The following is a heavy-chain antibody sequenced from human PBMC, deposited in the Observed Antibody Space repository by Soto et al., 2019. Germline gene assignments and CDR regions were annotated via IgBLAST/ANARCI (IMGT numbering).Heavy chain of an antibody. CDR3: ARLGDVAATPGSVGEGAFDI. CDR1: GFTFSSYG. CDR2: IWYDGSNK. J-gene: IGHJ3*02. D-gene: IGHD2-15*01. V-gene: IGHV3-33*01. Sequence: GGSLRLSCAASGFTFSSYGMHWVRQAPGKGLEWVAVIWYDGSNKYYADSVKGRFTISRDNSKNTLYLQMNSLRAEDTAVYYCARLGDVAATPGSVGEGAFDIWGQGTMVTVSS.